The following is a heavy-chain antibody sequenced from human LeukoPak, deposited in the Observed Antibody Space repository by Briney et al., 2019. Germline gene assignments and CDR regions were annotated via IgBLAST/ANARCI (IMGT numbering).Heavy chain of an antibody. D-gene: IGHD1-1*01. CDR2: TNHSGST. CDR3: ARVRNWNDFGFDP. Sequence: PSETLSLTCAVYGGSFSGYYWSWIRQPPGKGLEWIGETNHSGSTNYNPSLKSRVTISVDTSKNQFSLKLSSVTAADTAVYYCARVRNWNDFGFDPWGQGTLVTVSS. V-gene: IGHV4-34*01. CDR1: GGSFSGYY. J-gene: IGHJ5*02.